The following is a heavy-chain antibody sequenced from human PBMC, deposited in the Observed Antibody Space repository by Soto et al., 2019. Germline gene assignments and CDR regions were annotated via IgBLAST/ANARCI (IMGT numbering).Heavy chain of an antibody. J-gene: IGHJ6*02. CDR1: GGTFSSYA. D-gene: IGHD2-15*01. V-gene: IGHV1-69*04. CDR2: IIPILGIA. Sequence: QVQLVQSGAEVKKPGSSVKVSCKASGGTFSSYAISWVRQAPGQGLEWMGRIIPILGIADYAQKFRGRVTITADKSTSTGYMELRRLRSEDTAVYYCASDEYSRVVVAATSGWYYYYGMDVWGQGTTVTVSS. CDR3: ASDEYSRVVVAATSGWYYYYGMDV.